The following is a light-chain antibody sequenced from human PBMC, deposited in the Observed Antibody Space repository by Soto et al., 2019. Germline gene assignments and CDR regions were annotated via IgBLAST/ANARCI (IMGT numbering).Light chain of an antibody. V-gene: IGKV1-39*01. Sequence: DIQMTQSPSSLSASVGDRVTITCRAGQSISSYLNWYQQKPGKAPKLLIYAASSLQSGVPSRFSGSGSGTDFTLTISSLQPEDFATYYCQQSYSLWTFGQGTKVEIK. CDR3: QQSYSLWT. J-gene: IGKJ1*01. CDR1: QSISSY. CDR2: AAS.